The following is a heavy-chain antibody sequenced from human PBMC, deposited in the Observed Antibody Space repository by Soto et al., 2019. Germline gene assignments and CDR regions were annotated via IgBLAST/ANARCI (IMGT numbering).Heavy chain of an antibody. J-gene: IGHJ5*02. Sequence: GGSLRLSCGASGITFSSYGMHWVRQAPGKGLEWVAVISYDGSNKYYADSVKGRFTISRDNSKNTLYLQMNSLRAEDTAVYYCAKRGGYSSESWGQGTLVTVSS. CDR2: ISYDGSNK. CDR3: AKRGGYSSES. CDR1: GITFSSYG. D-gene: IGHD6-25*01. V-gene: IGHV3-30*18.